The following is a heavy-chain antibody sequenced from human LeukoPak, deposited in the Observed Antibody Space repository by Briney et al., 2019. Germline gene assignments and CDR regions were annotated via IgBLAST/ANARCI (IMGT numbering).Heavy chain of an antibody. CDR2: INPNSGVT. CDR1: RYTFTGYY. V-gene: IGHV1-2*06. CDR3: ARSSMVDAASPGT. D-gene: IGHD2-15*01. J-gene: IGHJ5*02. Sequence: ASVKVSCNASRYTFTGYYIHWVRQAPGQGLEWMGRINPNSGVTNYAQKFQGRVTMTRDTSISTAYMDLSSLTYDDTAFYYCARSSMVDAASPGTWGQGTLVTVSS.